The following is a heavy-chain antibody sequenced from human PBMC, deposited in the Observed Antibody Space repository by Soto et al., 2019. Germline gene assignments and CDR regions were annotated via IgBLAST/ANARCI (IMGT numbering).Heavy chain of an antibody. Sequence: SETLSLTCTVSGGSISSYYWSWIRQPPGKGLEWIGYIYYSGSTNYNPSLKSRVTISVDTSKNQFSLKLSSVTAADTAVYYCARTLKVVPAATHKNYYYYYMDVWGKGTTVTVSS. J-gene: IGHJ6*03. CDR1: GGSISSYY. D-gene: IGHD2-2*01. V-gene: IGHV4-59*01. CDR2: IYYSGST. CDR3: ARTLKVVPAATHKNYYYYYMDV.